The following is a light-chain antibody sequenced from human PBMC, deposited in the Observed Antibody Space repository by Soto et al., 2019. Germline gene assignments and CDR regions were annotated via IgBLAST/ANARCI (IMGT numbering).Light chain of an antibody. CDR3: SSYAGSSIPVA. V-gene: IGLV2-8*01. J-gene: IGLJ2*01. CDR2: DVT. CDR1: SSDVGGYNF. Sequence: QSALTQPPSASGSPGQSVTISCTGASSDVGGYNFVSWYQHHPGKAPRLMIYDVTQRPSGVPERFSGSKSGNTASLTVSGLQVDDEAYYYCSSYAGSSIPVAFGGGTNLTVL.